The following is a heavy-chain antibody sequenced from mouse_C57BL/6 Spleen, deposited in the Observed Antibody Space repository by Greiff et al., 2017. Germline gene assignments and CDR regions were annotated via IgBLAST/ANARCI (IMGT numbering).Heavy chain of an antibody. CDR2: ISNGGGST. Sequence: EVQGVESGGGLVQPGGSLKLSCAASGFTFSDYYMYWVRQTPEKRLEWVAYISNGGGSTYYPDTVKGRFTITRDNAKNTLYLQMSSLKSEDTAMYYCARHGYGYFDVWGTGTTVTVSS. CDR1: GFTFSDYY. CDR3: ARHGYGYFDV. V-gene: IGHV5-12*01. J-gene: IGHJ1*03.